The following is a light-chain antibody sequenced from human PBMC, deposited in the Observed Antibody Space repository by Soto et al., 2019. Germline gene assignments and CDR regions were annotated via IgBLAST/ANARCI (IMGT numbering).Light chain of an antibody. CDR3: QKYNNAPRT. CDR2: AAS. J-gene: IGKJ1*01. V-gene: IGKV1-27*01. Sequence: DLQMTQSPSSLSASVGDTVTITCRASQGISNYLAWYQQKPGQVPNLLIYAASTLQSGVPSRFSGSGSGTDFTLTISSLRPEEVSTYYCQKYNNAPRTFGQGTKVEI. CDR1: QGISNY.